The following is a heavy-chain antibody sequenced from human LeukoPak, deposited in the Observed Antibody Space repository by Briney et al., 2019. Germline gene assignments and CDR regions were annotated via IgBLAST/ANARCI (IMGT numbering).Heavy chain of an antibody. CDR3: TSPSSAD. CDR2: IRSKANSYAT. Sequence: PGGSLRLSCAASGFTFSGYAMHWVRQASGKGLEWVGRIRSKANSYATAYVASVKGMFTIPRDDAKNTAYLQMNSLKTEDTAAYYCTSPSSADWGQGILVTVSS. V-gene: IGHV3-73*01. CDR1: GFTFSGYA. J-gene: IGHJ4*02. D-gene: IGHD6-19*01.